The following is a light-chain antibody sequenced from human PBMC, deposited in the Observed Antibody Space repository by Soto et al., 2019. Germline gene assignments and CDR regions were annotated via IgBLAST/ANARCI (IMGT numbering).Light chain of an antibody. J-gene: IGLJ2*01. CDR2: EGN. V-gene: IGLV2-23*03. CDR3: WSYSGRRTFEV. CDR1: SSDVGSYNL. Sequence: QSVLTQPASVSGSPGQSITISCTGSSSDVGSYNLVSWYQQYPGKAPKLMIFEGNKRPSGVSNRFSASKSGNTASLTISGLQAEDEADYYCWSYSGRRTFEVFGGVTKLTV.